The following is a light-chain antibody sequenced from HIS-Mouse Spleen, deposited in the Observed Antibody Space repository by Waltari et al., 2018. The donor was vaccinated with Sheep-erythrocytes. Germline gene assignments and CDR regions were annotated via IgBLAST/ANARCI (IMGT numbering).Light chain of an antibody. Sequence: DIVMTQSPDSLAVSLGAMATINCHSRQSVLYSSNNKNYLAWYQQKPGQPPKLLIYWASTRESGVPDRFSGSGSGTDFTLTISSLQAEDVAVYYCQQYYSTLTFGGGTKVEIK. CDR3: QQYYSTLT. J-gene: IGKJ4*01. V-gene: IGKV4-1*01. CDR1: QSVLYSSNNKNY. CDR2: WAS.